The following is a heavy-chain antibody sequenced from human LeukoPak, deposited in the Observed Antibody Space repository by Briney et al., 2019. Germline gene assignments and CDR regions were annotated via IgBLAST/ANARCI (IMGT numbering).Heavy chain of an antibody. J-gene: IGHJ4*02. CDR1: GFTFSSYE. V-gene: IGHV3-48*03. CDR3: ARDSEVAGTDFDY. Sequence: QPGGSLRLSCAASGFTFSSYEMNWVRQAPGKGLEWVSYIGSSGRSIYYADSVKGRFTISRDNAKNSLYLQMNSLRAEDTAVYYCARDSEVAGTDFDYWGQGTLVTVSP. CDR2: IGSSGRSI. D-gene: IGHD6-19*01.